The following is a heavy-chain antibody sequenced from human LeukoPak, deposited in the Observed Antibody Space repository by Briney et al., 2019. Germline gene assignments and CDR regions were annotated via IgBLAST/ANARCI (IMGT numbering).Heavy chain of an antibody. CDR2: INPNSGGT. D-gene: IGHD3-22*01. CDR3: ARDYDSSGYYPY. J-gene: IGHJ4*02. V-gene: IGHV1-2*04. CDR1: GYTLTGYY. Sequence: ASVKVSCKASGYTLTGYYMHWVRQAPGQGLEWMGWINPNSGGTNYAQKFQGWVTMTRDTSISTAYMELSRLRSDDTAVYYCARDYDSSGYYPYWGQGTLVTVSS.